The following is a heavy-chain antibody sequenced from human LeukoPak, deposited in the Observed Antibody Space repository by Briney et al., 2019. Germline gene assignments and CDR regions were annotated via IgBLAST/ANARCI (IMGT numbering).Heavy chain of an antibody. D-gene: IGHD5-12*01. CDR3: ARALGLVATYYFDY. CDR2: IIPILGIA. V-gene: IGHV1-69*04. J-gene: IGHJ4*02. CDR1: GGTFSSYA. Sequence: ASVKVSCKASGGTFSSYAISWVRQAPGQGLEWMGRIIPILGIANYAQKFQGRVTITADKSTSTAYMELSSLRSEDTAVYYCARALGLVATYYFDYWGQGTLVTVSS.